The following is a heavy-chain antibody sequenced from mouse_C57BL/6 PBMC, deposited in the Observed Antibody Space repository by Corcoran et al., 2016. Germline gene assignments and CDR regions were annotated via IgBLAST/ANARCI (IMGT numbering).Heavy chain of an antibody. CDR2: IYPGSGNT. CDR1: GYTFTDYY. J-gene: IGHJ2*01. Sequence: QVQLKQSGAELVRPGASVKLSCKASGYTFTDYYINWVKQRPGQGLEWIARIYPGSGNTYYNEKFKGKATLTAEKSSSTAYMQLSSLTSEDSAVYFCARPPYYYGSSPYFDYWGQGTTLTVSS. V-gene: IGHV1-76*01. D-gene: IGHD1-1*01. CDR3: ARPPYYYGSSPYFDY.